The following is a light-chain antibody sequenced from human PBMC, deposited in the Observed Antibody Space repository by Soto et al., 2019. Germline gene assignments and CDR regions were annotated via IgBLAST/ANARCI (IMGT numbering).Light chain of an antibody. Sequence: EIVLTQSPATLSLSPGERATLSCRASQSVSSYLAWYQQKPGQAPRLLIYGANIRATGSPDRFSGSGFGTDFTLTISRLEPEDFAVYYCQHYGSSPLYTFGQGTKLEIK. J-gene: IGKJ2*01. CDR1: QSVSSY. V-gene: IGKV3-20*01. CDR3: QHYGSSPLYT. CDR2: GAN.